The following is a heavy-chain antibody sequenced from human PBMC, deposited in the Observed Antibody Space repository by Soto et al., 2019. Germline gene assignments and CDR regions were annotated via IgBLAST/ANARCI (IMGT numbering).Heavy chain of an antibody. Sequence: PGESLKISCKGSGYSFTSYWIGLVRQMPGKGLEWMGIIYPGDSDTRYSPSFQGQVTISADKSISTAYLQWSSLKASDTAMYYCARHVGTKTRLGYGMDVWGQGTTVTVSS. CDR2: IYPGDSDT. D-gene: IGHD1-7*01. V-gene: IGHV5-51*01. CDR1: GYSFTSYW. CDR3: ARHVGTKTRLGYGMDV. J-gene: IGHJ6*02.